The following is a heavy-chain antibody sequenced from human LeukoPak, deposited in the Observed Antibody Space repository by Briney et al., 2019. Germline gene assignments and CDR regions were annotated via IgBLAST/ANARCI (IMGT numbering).Heavy chain of an antibody. CDR1: GGTFTSYA. J-gene: IGHJ6*02. CDR3: AREITAMNYYYYGMDV. CDR2: IIPIFGIA. V-gene: IGHV1-69*17. Sequence: ASVKVSCKASGGTFTSYAISWVRQAPGQGREWMGGIIPIFGIANYPQKFQGRVTTTADKSTSTAYMELSSLRSEDTAVYYCAREITAMNYYYYGMDVWGQGTTVTVSS. D-gene: IGHD5-18*01.